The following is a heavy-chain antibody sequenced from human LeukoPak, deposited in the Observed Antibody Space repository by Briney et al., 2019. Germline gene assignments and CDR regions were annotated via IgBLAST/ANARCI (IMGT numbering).Heavy chain of an antibody. J-gene: IGHJ4*02. CDR1: GYTFTSYA. CDR2: INAGNGNT. V-gene: IGHV1-3*01. D-gene: IGHD2-8*01. Sequence: GASVKVSCKASGYTFTSYAMHWVRQAPGQRLEWMGWINAGNGNTKYSQKFQGRVTITRDTSASTAYMELSSLRSEDTAVYYCARSHLGYCTNGVCYPIDYWGQGTLVTVSS. CDR3: ARSHLGYCTNGVCYPIDY.